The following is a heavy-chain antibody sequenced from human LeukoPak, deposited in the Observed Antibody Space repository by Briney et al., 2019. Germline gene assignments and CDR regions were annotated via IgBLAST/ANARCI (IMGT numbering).Heavy chain of an antibody. CDR3: ARDRSYLYYYYGMDV. CDR2: IWYDGTKQ. D-gene: IGHD3-16*02. V-gene: IGHV3-33*01. J-gene: IGHJ6*02. Sequence: PGRSLRLSCAASGFSFSRYGMHWVRQAPGEGLEWVGVIWYDGTKQYYADSVKGRFTISRDNAKNTLYLQMNSLRAEDTAVYYCARDRSYLYYYYGMDVWGQGTTVTVSS. CDR1: GFSFSRYG.